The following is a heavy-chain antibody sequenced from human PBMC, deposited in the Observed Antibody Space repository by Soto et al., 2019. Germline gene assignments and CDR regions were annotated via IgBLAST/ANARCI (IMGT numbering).Heavy chain of an antibody. CDR2: IKNKANSYTT. J-gene: IGHJ4*02. D-gene: IGHD6-25*01. CDR1: GFTFSDHY. CDR3: ARFRLGVTTRLFDY. V-gene: IGHV3-72*01. Sequence: EVQLVESGGGLVQPGGSLRLSCAASGFTFSDHYMDWVRQAPGKGLEWVGRIKNKANSYTTEYAASVKGRFTISRYESKNSLDLQMNSLKTEDTAVYYCARFRLGVTTRLFDYWGQGTLVPVSS.